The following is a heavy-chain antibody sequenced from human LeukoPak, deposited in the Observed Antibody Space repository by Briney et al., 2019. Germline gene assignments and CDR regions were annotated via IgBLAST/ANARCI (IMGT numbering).Heavy chain of an antibody. Sequence: SETLSLTCTVSGDSISSGSYYWSWIRQPPGKGLEWIGFIYYSGSTNYNPSLKSRVIISLDTSKNQFSLKLSSVTAADTAVYYCARGLTSGYYGHYYMDVWGKGTTVTVSS. J-gene: IGHJ6*03. CDR2: IYYSGST. CDR3: ARGLTSGYYGHYYMDV. D-gene: IGHD3-22*01. V-gene: IGHV4-61*01. CDR1: GDSISSGSYY.